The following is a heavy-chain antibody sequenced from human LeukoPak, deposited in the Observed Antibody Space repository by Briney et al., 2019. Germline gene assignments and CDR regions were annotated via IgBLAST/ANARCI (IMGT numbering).Heavy chain of an antibody. Sequence: GGSLRLSCAASGFTFSVYTINWVRQAPGKGLEWVSSINSRSSDIYYADSVKGRFTISRDNSKNTLYLQMNSLRAEDTAVYYCANGEIRLTRSDYWGQGTLVTVSS. CDR2: INSRSSDI. J-gene: IGHJ4*02. V-gene: IGHV3-21*04. CDR1: GFTFSVYT. CDR3: ANGEIRLTRSDY. D-gene: IGHD3-10*01.